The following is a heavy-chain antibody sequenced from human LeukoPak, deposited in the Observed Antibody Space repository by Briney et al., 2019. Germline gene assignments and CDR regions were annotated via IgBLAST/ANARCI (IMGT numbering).Heavy chain of an antibody. CDR1: GGTFSSYA. CDR2: IIPIFGTA. CDR3: AAGAYYYGSGSYRLDYYYYMDV. J-gene: IGHJ6*03. D-gene: IGHD3-10*01. Sequence: SVKVSCKASGGTFSSYAISWVRQAPGQGLEWMGGIIPIFGTANYAQKFQGRVTITADESTSTAYMELSSLRSEDTAVYYCAAGAYYYGSGSYRLDYYYYMDVWGKGTTVTISS. V-gene: IGHV1-69*13.